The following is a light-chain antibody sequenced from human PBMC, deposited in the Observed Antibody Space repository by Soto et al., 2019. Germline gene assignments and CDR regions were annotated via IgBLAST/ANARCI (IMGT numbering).Light chain of an antibody. J-gene: IGLJ1*01. V-gene: IGLV2-11*01. CDR1: SSDVGGYNY. Sequence: QSVLTQPRSGSGAPGQSVAISCTGTSSDVGGYNYVSWYQQHPGKAPKVMIYDVSKRPSGVPDRISGSKPGNTASLTISGLQAEDEADYYCCSYAGGPYVFGTGTKVTVL. CDR3: CSYAGGPYV. CDR2: DVS.